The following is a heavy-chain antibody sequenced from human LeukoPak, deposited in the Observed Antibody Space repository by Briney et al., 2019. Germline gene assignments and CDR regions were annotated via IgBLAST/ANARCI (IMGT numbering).Heavy chain of an antibody. CDR3: ARWRVYDILTSYAFDI. J-gene: IGHJ3*02. D-gene: IGHD3-9*01. Sequence: ASVKVSRKASGYTFTGYYMHWVRQAPGQGLEWMGWINPNSGGTNYAQKFQGRVTMTRDTSISTAYMELSSLRSDDTTVYYCARWRVYDILTSYAFDIWGQGTMVTVSS. CDR1: GYTFTGYY. CDR2: INPNSGGT. V-gene: IGHV1-2*02.